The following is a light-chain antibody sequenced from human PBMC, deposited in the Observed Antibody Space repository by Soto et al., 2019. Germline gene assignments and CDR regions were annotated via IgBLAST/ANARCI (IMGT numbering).Light chain of an antibody. J-gene: IGKJ1*01. CDR1: QSISNY. V-gene: IGKV1-39*01. Sequence: DIQMTQSPSSLSASVGDRVTITCRASQSISNYLNWYQQKPGKAPKILISAASSLRSGVPSRFSGSGSGTDFTLTISSLQPEDFATYYCQQSHGMFGQGTKVEIK. CDR3: QQSHGM. CDR2: AAS.